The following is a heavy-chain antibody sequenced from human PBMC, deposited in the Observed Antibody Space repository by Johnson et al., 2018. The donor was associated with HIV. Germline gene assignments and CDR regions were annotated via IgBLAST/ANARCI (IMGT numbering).Heavy chain of an antibody. CDR3: ARARIRDRGDAFDI. J-gene: IGHJ3*02. CDR1: GFTVSSNY. V-gene: IGHV3-66*01. CDR2: IYSGGST. D-gene: IGHD2-15*01. Sequence: VQLVESGGGLVQPGGSLRLSCAASGFTVSSNYMSWVRQAPGKGLEWVSVIYSGGSTYYADSVKGRFTISRDNSNNTLYLQMNSLRAEDTAVYYCARARIRDRGDAFDIWGQGTMVTVSS.